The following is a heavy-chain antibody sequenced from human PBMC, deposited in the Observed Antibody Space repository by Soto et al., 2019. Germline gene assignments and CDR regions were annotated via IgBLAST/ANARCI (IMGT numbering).Heavy chain of an antibody. D-gene: IGHD6-13*01. Sequence: QVQLQESGPGLVKPSGTLSLTCAVSGVSISSHDWWTWVRQPPGKGLEWIGESHQSGNTNYNSSLERRVNLSLDKAKNQLSLQLSSVTAADTAVYYCANMDSGMLYWGQGSLLIVSS. CDR2: SHQSGNT. CDR1: GVSISSHDW. CDR3: ANMDSGMLY. J-gene: IGHJ4*02. V-gene: IGHV4-4*02.